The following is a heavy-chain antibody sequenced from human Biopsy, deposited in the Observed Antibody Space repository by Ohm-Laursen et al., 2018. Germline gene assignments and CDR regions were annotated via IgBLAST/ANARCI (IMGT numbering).Heavy chain of an antibody. J-gene: IGHJ6*02. CDR3: ARATNSTGWPYYYFYGMDV. D-gene: IGHD2/OR15-2a*01. V-gene: IGHV4-59*01. Sequence: LSLTCTVSGGSISSDYWRWIRQTPWKGLEWIGYIYYSGSTNYNPSLKSRVTISVDTSKNQFSLRLNSVTAADTAVYYCARATNSTGWPYYYFYGMDVWGQGTTVTVSS. CDR1: GGSISSDY. CDR2: IYYSGST.